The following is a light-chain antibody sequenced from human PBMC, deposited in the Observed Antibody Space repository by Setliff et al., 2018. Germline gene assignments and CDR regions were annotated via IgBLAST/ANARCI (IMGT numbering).Light chain of an antibody. Sequence: LTQPPSVSGAPGQRVTISCTGNNSNIGAGFDVHWFQQLPGTAPRLLVYGNTSRPSGVSDRFSGSKSGNTASLTISGLQTEDEADYYCSSYTSTSTLDWVFGGGTKVTVL. J-gene: IGLJ3*02. CDR3: SSYTSTSTLDWV. V-gene: IGLV1-40*01. CDR2: GNT. CDR1: NSNIGAGFD.